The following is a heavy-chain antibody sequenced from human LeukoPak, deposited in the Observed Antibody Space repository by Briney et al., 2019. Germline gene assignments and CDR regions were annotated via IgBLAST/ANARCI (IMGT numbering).Heavy chain of an antibody. CDR1: GYTFTSYG. J-gene: IGHJ6*02. CDR3: ARDGGYCSSTSCYSGDYYYYGMEV. D-gene: IGHD2-2*01. CDR2: ISAYNGNT. V-gene: IGHV1-18*01. Sequence: ASVKVSCKASGYTFTSYGISWVRQAPGQGLEWMGWISAYNGNTNYAQKLQGRVTMTTDTSTSTAYMELRSLRSDDTAVYYCARDGGYCSSTSCYSGDYYYYGMEVWGQGTTVTVSS.